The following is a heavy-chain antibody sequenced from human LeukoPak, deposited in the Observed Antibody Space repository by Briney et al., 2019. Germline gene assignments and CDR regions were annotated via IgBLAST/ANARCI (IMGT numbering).Heavy chain of an antibody. D-gene: IGHD6-19*01. Sequence: PSETLSLTCTVSGGSISSYYWSWIRQPAGKGLEWIGRIYTSGSTNYNPSLKSRVTMSVDTSKNQFSLKLSSVTAADTAVYHCAREKGIAVAGTLSDWFDPWGQGTLVTVSS. J-gene: IGHJ5*02. CDR2: IYTSGST. CDR1: GGSISSYY. CDR3: AREKGIAVAGTLSDWFDP. V-gene: IGHV4-4*07.